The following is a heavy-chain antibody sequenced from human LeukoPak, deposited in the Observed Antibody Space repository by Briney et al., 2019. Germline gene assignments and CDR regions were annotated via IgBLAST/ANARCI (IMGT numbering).Heavy chain of an antibody. J-gene: IGHJ4*02. CDR2: ISGYNGHT. CDR3: ARASYCSDGSCYSDY. D-gene: IGHD2-15*01. CDR1: GYTFTGYY. Sequence: GASVKVSCKASGYTFTGYYMHWVRQAPGQGLEWMGWISGYNGHTIYAQKLKGRVTMTTDTSTSTAYMDLRSLKSDDTAVYYCARASYCSDGSCYSDYWGQGTLVTVSS. V-gene: IGHV1-18*04.